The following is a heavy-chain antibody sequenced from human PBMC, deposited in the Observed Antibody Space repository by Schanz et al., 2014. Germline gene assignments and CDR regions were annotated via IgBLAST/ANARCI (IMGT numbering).Heavy chain of an antibody. CDR1: GFTFSSYG. V-gene: IGHV3-33*08. CDR2: IWYDGSNK. Sequence: VQLLESGGGLAQPGGSLRLSCAASGFTFSSYGMHWVRQAPGKGLEWVAVIWYDGSNKYYADSVKGRFTISRDNAKNSLYLQMNSLRAEDTAVYYCARGGSGSHYRLDYWGQGTLVTVSS. J-gene: IGHJ4*02. D-gene: IGHD1-26*01. CDR3: ARGGSGSHYRLDY.